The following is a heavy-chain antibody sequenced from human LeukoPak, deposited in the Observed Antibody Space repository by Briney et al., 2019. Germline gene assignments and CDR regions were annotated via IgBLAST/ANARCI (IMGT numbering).Heavy chain of an antibody. D-gene: IGHD3-22*01. Sequence: SETLSLTCTVSGGSISSGDYYWSWIRQPPGKGLEWIAYMYYSGSTYYNPSLKSRVTMSADTSKNQLSLKLSSVTAADTAVYYCARPYYYDSRIDPWGQGILVTGSS. CDR2: MYYSGST. J-gene: IGHJ5*02. CDR1: GGSISSGDYY. V-gene: IGHV4-30-4*01. CDR3: ARPYYYDSRIDP.